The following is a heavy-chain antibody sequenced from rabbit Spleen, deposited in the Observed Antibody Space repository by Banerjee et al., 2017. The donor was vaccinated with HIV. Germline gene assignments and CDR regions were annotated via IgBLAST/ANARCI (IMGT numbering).Heavy chain of an antibody. D-gene: IGHD8-1*01. Sequence: QEQLVESGGGLVQPGGTLTLTCTASGIDFSNYYYMCWVRQAPGKGLEWSACIHSVINSDTYYASWAKGRFTISKTSSTTVTLQMTSLTAADTATYFCARDGAGGSYFALWGQGTLVTVS. CDR1: GIDFSNYYY. CDR3: ARDGAGGSYFAL. J-gene: IGHJ4*01. CDR2: IHSVINSDT. V-gene: IGHV1S45*01.